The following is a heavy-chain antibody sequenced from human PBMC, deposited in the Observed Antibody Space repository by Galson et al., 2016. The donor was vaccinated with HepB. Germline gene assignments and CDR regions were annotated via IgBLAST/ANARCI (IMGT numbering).Heavy chain of an antibody. CDR3: VKGGGYSSGWYKGAFDY. Sequence: SLRLSCAASGFTFSHYGMHWVRQAPGKGLEYVSAISGNGGSTYYADSVKGRFTISRDNSKNTLYLQMSSLRTEDTAVYYCVKGGGYSSGWYKGAFDYWGQGTLVTVSS. CDR1: GFTFSHYG. D-gene: IGHD6-19*01. CDR2: ISGNGGST. J-gene: IGHJ4*02. V-gene: IGHV3-64D*06.